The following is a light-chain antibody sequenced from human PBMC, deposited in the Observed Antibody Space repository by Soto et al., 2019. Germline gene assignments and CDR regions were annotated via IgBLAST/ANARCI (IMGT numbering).Light chain of an antibody. CDR3: QQYGSAPWT. CDR2: GAS. Sequence: EVMMTQSPATLSVTPGERGTLSCRASQSVSYNLAWYQQKPGQAPRLLFYGASTRATGIPARFSGSGSGTEFTLTISRLEPEDFAVYYCQQYGSAPWTFGQGTKVDI. J-gene: IGKJ1*01. V-gene: IGKV3-15*01. CDR1: QSVSYN.